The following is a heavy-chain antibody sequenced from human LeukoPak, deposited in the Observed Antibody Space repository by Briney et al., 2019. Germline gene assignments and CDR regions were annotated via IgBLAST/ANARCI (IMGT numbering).Heavy chain of an antibody. CDR2: ISAYNGNT. D-gene: IGHD6-19*01. CDR3: ARERYRQWLWMRFDP. CDR1: GYTFTSYG. V-gene: IGHV1-18*01. J-gene: IGHJ5*02. Sequence: ASVKVSCKASGYTFTSYGISWVRQAPGQGLEWMGWISAYNGNTNYAQKLQGRVTMTTDTSTSTAYMELRSLRSDDTAVYYCARERYRQWLWMRFDPWGQGTLVTVSS.